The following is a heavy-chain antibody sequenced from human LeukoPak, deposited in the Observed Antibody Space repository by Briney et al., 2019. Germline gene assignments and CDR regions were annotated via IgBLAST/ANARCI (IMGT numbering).Heavy chain of an antibody. CDR1: GFTFSSYG. V-gene: IGHV3-33*01. Sequence: TGGSLRLTCAASGFTFSSYGMHWVRQAPGKGLEWLAVIWCDGSNKYYADSVKGRFTISRDNSKNTLYLQMNSLRAEDTAVYYCASNYYHSSGYYVDAFDIWGQGTMVTVSS. CDR3: ASNYYHSSGYYVDAFDI. D-gene: IGHD3-22*01. CDR2: IWCDGSNK. J-gene: IGHJ3*02.